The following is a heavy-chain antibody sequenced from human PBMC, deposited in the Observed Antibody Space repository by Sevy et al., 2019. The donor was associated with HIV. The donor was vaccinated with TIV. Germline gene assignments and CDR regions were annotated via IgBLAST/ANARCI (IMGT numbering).Heavy chain of an antibody. D-gene: IGHD3-22*01. CDR2: IYSGGSK. CDR1: GFTVSSNY. Sequence: GGSLRLSCAASGFTVSSNYMSWVRQAPGKGLEWVSVIYSGGSKYYADSVKGRFTISRDNSKNTLYLQMNSLRAEDTAVYYGARGSRPWYYDSSGYYYEYWYFDLWGRGTLVTVSS. V-gene: IGHV3-53*01. J-gene: IGHJ2*01. CDR3: ARGSRPWYYDSSGYYYEYWYFDL.